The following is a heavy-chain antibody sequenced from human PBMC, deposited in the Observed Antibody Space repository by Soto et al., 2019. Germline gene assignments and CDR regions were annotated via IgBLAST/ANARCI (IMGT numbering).Heavy chain of an antibody. Sequence: ESGGGVVQPGRSLRLSCAASGFTFCSYGMHWVRQAPGKGLEWVAVIWYDGSNKYYADSVKGRFTISRDNSKNTLYLQMNSLRAEDTAVYYCARESLDYDILTGYYSQFDYWGQGTLVTVSS. V-gene: IGHV3-33*01. D-gene: IGHD3-9*01. CDR3: ARESLDYDILTGYYSQFDY. J-gene: IGHJ4*02. CDR1: GFTFCSYG. CDR2: IWYDGSNK.